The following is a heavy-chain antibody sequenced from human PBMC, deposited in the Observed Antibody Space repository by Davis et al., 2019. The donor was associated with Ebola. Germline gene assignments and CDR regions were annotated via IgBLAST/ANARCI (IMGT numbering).Heavy chain of an antibody. D-gene: IGHD6-13*01. CDR2: INAVNGNT. J-gene: IGHJ4*02. CDR1: GYTFNMYA. V-gene: IGHV1-3*01. Sequence: ASVKVSCKASGYTFNMYAMHWVRQAPGQRLEWMGWINAVNGNTRYSQKFQGRVTITTDTAANTAYLELSSLTSEDTAFYYCARDLYVTAAGDFDYWGQGTLVTVSS. CDR3: ARDLYVTAAGDFDY.